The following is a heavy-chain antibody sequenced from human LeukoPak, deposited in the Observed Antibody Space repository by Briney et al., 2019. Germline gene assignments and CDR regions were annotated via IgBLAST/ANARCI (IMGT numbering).Heavy chain of an antibody. CDR1: GYTFTGYY. D-gene: IGHD2-15*01. V-gene: IGHV1-2*02. CDR2: INPNSGGT. J-gene: IGHJ6*04. CDR3: ARAGGGLGGIRLMDV. Sequence: RASVKVSCKASGYTFTGYYMHWVRQAPGQGLEWMGWINPNSGGTNYAQKFQGRVTMTRDTSISTAYMELSRLRSDDTAVYYCARAGGGLGGIRLMDVWGKGTTVTVSS.